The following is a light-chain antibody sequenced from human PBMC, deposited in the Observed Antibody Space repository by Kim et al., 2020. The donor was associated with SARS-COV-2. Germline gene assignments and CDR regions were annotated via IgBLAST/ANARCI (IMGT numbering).Light chain of an antibody. CDR2: GAS. CDR1: QSISSIY. J-gene: IGKJ1*01. CDR3: LQNTDSRT. V-gene: IGKV3-20*01. Sequence: EIVLTQSPGTLSLSPGDRATLSCRASQSISSIYLAWYQQKPGQAPRLVLYGASRRATGIPDRFSGSGSATDFTLTISRLEPEDFAVYYCLQNTDSRTFGQGTKVDIK.